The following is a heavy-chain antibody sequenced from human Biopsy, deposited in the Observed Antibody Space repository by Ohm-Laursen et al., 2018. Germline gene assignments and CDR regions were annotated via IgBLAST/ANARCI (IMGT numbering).Heavy chain of an antibody. Sequence: GASVKVSCKASGFIFTSYGLSWVRQAPGQGLEWVGWISSSNDNTNYAQKFQGRVTMTADTSTSTAYMELRSLRSDDTAVYYCARDFFDSSGYFYYYNGVDLWGQGTTVTVSS. CDR3: ARDFFDSSGYFYYYNGVDL. D-gene: IGHD3-22*01. J-gene: IGHJ6*02. CDR1: GFIFTSYG. V-gene: IGHV1-18*01. CDR2: ISSSNDNT.